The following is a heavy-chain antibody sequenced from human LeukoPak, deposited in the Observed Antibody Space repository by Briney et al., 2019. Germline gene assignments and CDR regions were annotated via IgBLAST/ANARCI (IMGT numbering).Heavy chain of an antibody. CDR1: GYSFTSYW. J-gene: IGHJ4*02. D-gene: IGHD6-19*01. V-gene: IGHV5-51*01. CDR3: ASRRAVAGSPFDY. Sequence: GESLKISCKGSGYSFTSYWIDWVRQMPGKGLEWVGIIYPGDSDTRYSPSFQGQVTISADKSISTAYLQWSSLKASDTAMYYCASRRAVAGSPFDYWGQGTLVTVSS. CDR2: IYPGDSDT.